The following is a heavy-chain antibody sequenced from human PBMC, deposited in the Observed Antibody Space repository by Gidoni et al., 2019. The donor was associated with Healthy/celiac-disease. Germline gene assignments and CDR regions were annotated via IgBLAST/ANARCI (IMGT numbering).Heavy chain of an antibody. J-gene: IGHJ4*02. CDR3: TRQQQWLVRLYFDY. V-gene: IGHV3-49*05. D-gene: IGHD6-19*01. CDR2: IRSKAYGGTT. Sequence: EVQLVESGGGLVKPGRSLRLSCTASGFTFGDYAMSWFRQAPGKGLEWVGFIRSKAYGGTTEYAASVKGRFTISRDDSKSIAYLQMNSLKTEDTAVYYCTRQQQWLVRLYFDYWGQGTLVTVSS. CDR1: GFTFGDYA.